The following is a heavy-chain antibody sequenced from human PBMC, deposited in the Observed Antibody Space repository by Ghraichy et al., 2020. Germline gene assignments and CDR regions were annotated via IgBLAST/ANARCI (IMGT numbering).Heavy chain of an antibody. CDR1: GFTFSSSW. CDR3: AKGGWYPDY. Sequence: GGPLRLSCAASGFTFSSSWMSWVRQAPGKGLEWVANIKQDGSEESYVDSVKGRFTISRDNAKNSLYLQMNSLRADDTAVYYCAKGGWYPDYWGQGTLVTVSS. CDR2: IKQDGSEE. V-gene: IGHV3-7*01. D-gene: IGHD6-19*01. J-gene: IGHJ4*02.